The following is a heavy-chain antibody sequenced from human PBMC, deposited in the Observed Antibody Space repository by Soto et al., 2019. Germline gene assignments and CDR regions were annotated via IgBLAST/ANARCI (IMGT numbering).Heavy chain of an antibody. Sequence: QVQLVQSGAEVKKPGASVKVYCKASGYTFTSYDVNWVRQATGQGLEWMGWMNPNSGNTGYAQKFQGRVTMTRNTSISTAYLELSGLRSEDTAVYYCARELTMIVDNWGQGTLVAVSS. CDR3: ARELTMIVDN. CDR1: GYTFTSYD. CDR2: MNPNSGNT. V-gene: IGHV1-8*01. J-gene: IGHJ4*02. D-gene: IGHD3-22*01.